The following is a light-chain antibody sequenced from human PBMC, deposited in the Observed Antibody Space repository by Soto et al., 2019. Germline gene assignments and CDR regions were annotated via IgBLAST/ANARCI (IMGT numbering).Light chain of an antibody. J-gene: IGLJ1*01. Sequence: QTVVTQSPSVSGAPGQRVTISCTGSSSNIGAGYDVHWYQQLPGTAPKLLIFANINRPSGVPDRFSGSKSGTSASLAITGLRAEDEADYYCQSYDSSLSGYVFGTATKVTVL. V-gene: IGLV1-40*01. CDR2: ANI. CDR1: SSNIGAGYD. CDR3: QSYDSSLSGYV.